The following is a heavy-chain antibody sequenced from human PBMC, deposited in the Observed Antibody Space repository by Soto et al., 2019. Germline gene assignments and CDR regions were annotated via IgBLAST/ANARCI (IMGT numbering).Heavy chain of an antibody. Sequence: ASVKVSCKASGYTFTSYYMHWVRQAPGQGLEWMGIINPSGGSTSCAQKFQGRVTMTRDTSTSTVYMELSSLRSEDTAVYYCARKGRYYGSGSYHFGYWGQGTLVTVSS. J-gene: IGHJ4*02. CDR1: GYTFTSYY. CDR3: ARKGRYYGSGSYHFGY. D-gene: IGHD3-10*01. CDR2: INPSGGST. V-gene: IGHV1-46*03.